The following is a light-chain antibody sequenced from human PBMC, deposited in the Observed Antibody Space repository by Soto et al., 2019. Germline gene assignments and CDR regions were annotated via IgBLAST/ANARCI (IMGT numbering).Light chain of an antibody. Sequence: EIVLTQSPGTLSLSPGERAALSCRASQSVRSSSLAWYQQKPGQAPRLLVYGASSRATGVPDRFSGSGSGTDFTLIISSLRPEDFALYFCQQYGSSPQTFGQGTKVESK. CDR2: GAS. CDR3: QQYGSSPQT. J-gene: IGKJ1*01. V-gene: IGKV3-20*01. CDR1: QSVRSSS.